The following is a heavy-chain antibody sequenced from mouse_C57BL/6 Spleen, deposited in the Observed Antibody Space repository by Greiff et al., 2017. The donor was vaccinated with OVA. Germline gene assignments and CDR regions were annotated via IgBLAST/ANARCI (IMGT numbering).Heavy chain of an antibody. CDR3: ARSNDGYPSWFAY. D-gene: IGHD2-3*01. J-gene: IGHJ3*01. CDR2: IHPNSGST. CDR1: GYTFTSYW. Sequence: QVQLKQPGAELVKPGASVKLSCKASGYTFTSYWMHWVKQRPGQGLEWIGMIHPNSGSTNYNEKFKSKATLTVDKSSSTAYMPLSSLTSEDSAVYYCARSNDGYPSWFAYWGQGTLVTVSA. V-gene: IGHV1-64*01.